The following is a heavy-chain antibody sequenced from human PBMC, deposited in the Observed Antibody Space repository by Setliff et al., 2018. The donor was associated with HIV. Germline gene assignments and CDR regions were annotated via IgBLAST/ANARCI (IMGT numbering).Heavy chain of an antibody. V-gene: IGHV3-11*01. Sequence: GGSLRLSCAASGFTFSHSFMSWIRQAPGKGLEWISYISGSGDIIYHADSVKGRFTISRDNSKNTLYLQMNSLRAEDTAVYYCAKGKRITMIVVVITELDYWGQGTLVTVSS. D-gene: IGHD3-22*01. CDR3: AKGKRITMIVVVITELDY. CDR2: ISGSGDII. CDR1: GFTFSHSF. J-gene: IGHJ4*02.